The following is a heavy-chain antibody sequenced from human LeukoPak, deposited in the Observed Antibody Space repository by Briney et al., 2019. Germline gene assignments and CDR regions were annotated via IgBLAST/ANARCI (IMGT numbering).Heavy chain of an antibody. J-gene: IGHJ4*02. V-gene: IGHV3-33*08. CDR3: ARGTVTTISHFDY. Sequence: PGGSLRLSCAASGFTFSDYYMSWIRQAPGKGLEWVAVIWYDGSNKYYADSVKGRFTISRDNSKNTLYLQLNSLRAEDTAVYYCARGTVTTISHFDYWGQGTLVTVSS. CDR2: IWYDGSNK. D-gene: IGHD4-11*01. CDR1: GFTFSDYY.